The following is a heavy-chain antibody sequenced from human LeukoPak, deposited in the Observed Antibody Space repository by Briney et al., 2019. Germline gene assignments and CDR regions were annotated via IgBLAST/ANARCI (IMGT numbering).Heavy chain of an antibody. CDR2: IYYSGST. Sequence: SETLSLTCTVSGGSISRYYWSWIRQPPGKGLEWIGYIYYSGSTNYNPSLKSRVTISVDTSKNQFSLKLSSVTAADTAVYYCARLYYGDYTNWFDPWGQGTLVTVSS. D-gene: IGHD4-17*01. J-gene: IGHJ5*02. CDR3: ARLYYGDYTNWFDP. CDR1: GGSISRYY. V-gene: IGHV4-59*08.